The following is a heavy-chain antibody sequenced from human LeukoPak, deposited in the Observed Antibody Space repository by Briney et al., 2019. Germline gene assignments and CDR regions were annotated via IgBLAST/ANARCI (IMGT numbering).Heavy chain of an antibody. CDR3: ARETYYYDSSGYVHDAFDI. D-gene: IGHD3-22*01. CDR2: IYYSGST. CDR1: GGSISSYY. J-gene: IGHJ3*02. V-gene: IGHV4-59*01. Sequence: SETLSLTCTVSGGSISSYYWSWIRQPPGKGLEWIGYIYYSGSTNYNPSLKSRVTISVDTSNNQFSLKLSSVTAADTAVYYCARETYYYDSSGYVHDAFDIWGQGTMVTVSS.